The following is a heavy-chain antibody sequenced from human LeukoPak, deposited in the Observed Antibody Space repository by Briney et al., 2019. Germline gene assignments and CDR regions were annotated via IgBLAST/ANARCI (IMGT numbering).Heavy chain of an antibody. CDR1: GGTFSSYA. Sequence: SVKVSCKASGGTFSSYAISWVRQAPGQGLEWMGGIIPIFGTANYAQKFQGRVTITADESTSTAYMELSSLRSEDTAVYYCARGEVGWYGYYGMDVWGQGTTVTVSS. V-gene: IGHV1-69*13. J-gene: IGHJ6*02. CDR2: IIPIFGTA. CDR3: ARGEVGWYGYYGMDV. D-gene: IGHD6-19*01.